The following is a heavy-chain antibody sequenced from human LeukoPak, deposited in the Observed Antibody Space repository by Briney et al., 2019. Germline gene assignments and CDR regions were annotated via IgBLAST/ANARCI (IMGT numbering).Heavy chain of an antibody. CDR3: AKDYEGNILTGNPDY. J-gene: IGHJ4*02. CDR1: GFTFSSYD. D-gene: IGHD3-9*01. V-gene: IGHV3-30*18. CDR2: ISYDGSNK. Sequence: PGGSLRLSCAASGFTFSSYDMHWVRQAPGKGLEWVAVISYDGSNKYYADSVKGRFTISRDNSMNRLYLQMNSLRAEDTAVYFCAKDYEGNILTGNPDYWGQGTLVTVSS.